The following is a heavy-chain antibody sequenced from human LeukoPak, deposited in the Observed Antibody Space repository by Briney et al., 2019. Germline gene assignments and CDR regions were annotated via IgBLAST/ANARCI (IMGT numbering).Heavy chain of an antibody. CDR2: IYYSGTT. CDR3: ARMLYSYGLGEPDY. J-gene: IGHJ4*02. V-gene: IGHV4-30-4*01. Sequence: SSQTLSLTCTVSGGSISSGDYYWSWIRQPPGKGLEWIGYIYYSGTTYYNPSLKSRVTISLDTSKNQFSLNLSSVTAADTAVYYCARMLYSYGLGEPDYWGQGTLVTVSS. CDR1: GGSISSGDYY. D-gene: IGHD5-18*01.